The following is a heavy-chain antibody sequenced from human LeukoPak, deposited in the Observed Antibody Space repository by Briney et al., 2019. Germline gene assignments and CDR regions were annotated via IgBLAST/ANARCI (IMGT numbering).Heavy chain of an antibody. CDR3: AGRYSSGWVDY. V-gene: IGHV4-4*02. CDR1: GDSFSSNNW. J-gene: IGHJ4*02. Sequence: SGTLSLTCAVSGDSFSSNNWWGWVRQPPGKGLEWIGQIYHSGTTYYNPSLKSRVTISVDTSKNQFSLKLSSVTAADTAVYYCAGRYSSGWVDYWGQGTLVTVSS. CDR2: IYHSGTT. D-gene: IGHD6-19*01.